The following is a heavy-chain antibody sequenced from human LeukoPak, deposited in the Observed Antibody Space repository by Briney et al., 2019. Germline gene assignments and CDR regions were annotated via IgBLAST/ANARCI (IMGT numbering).Heavy chain of an antibody. V-gene: IGHV3-23*01. CDR3: AKSLRAAAGTGAFDI. CDR2: ISGSGGGT. Sequence: GGSLRLSCAASGFTFSSYAMTWVRQAPGKGLEWVSTISGSGGGTNYADSVMGRFTISRDNSENTLYLQMNSLRADDTVVYYCAKSLRAAAGTGAFDIWGQGTMVTVSS. J-gene: IGHJ3*02. D-gene: IGHD6-13*01. CDR1: GFTFSSYA.